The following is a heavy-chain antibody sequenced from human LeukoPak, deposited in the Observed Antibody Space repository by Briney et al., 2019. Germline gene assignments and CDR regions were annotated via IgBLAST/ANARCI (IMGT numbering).Heavy chain of an antibody. CDR3: ARGGEADYYDTSGYYLYYY. CDR2: IIPIFGTT. J-gene: IGHJ4*02. V-gene: IGHV1-69*05. CDR1: GGTFSNYA. D-gene: IGHD3-22*01. Sequence: GASVKVSCEASGGTFSNYAISWVRQAPGQGLEWMGRIIPIFGTTNYAQKFQGRVTITTDESTSTVYMELSSLRSEDTAVYYCARGGEADYYDTSGYYLYYYWGQGTLVTVSS.